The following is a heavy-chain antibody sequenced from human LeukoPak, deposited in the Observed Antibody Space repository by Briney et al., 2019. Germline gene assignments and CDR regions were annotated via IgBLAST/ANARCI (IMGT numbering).Heavy chain of an antibody. J-gene: IGHJ4*02. D-gene: IGHD3-9*01. CDR3: TTMTYYDILTGYPIDY. V-gene: IGHV3-15*01. CDR2: IKSKTDGGTT. CDR1: GFTFSNSW. Sequence: GGSLRLSCAASGFTFSNSWMSWVRQAPGKGLEWVGRIKSKTDGGTTDYAAPVKGRFTISRDDSKNTLYLQMNSLKTEDTAVYYCTTMTYYDILTGYPIDYWGQGTLVTVSS.